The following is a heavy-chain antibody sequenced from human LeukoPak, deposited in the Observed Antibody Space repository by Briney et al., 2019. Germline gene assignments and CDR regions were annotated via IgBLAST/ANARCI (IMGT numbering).Heavy chain of an antibody. CDR3: AKDHDYGDYGGIDY. Sequence: GGSLRLSCAASGFIFSRYAMSWVRQAPGKGLEWVSAISGSGGSTYYADSVKGRFTISRDNAKNSLYLQTNSLRAEDTALYYCAKDHDYGDYGGIDYWGQGTLVTVSS. J-gene: IGHJ4*02. CDR1: GFIFSRYA. CDR2: ISGSGGST. V-gene: IGHV3-23*01. D-gene: IGHD4-17*01.